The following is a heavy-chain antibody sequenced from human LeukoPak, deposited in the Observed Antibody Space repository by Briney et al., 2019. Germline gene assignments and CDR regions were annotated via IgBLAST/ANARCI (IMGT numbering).Heavy chain of an antibody. CDR3: ARESPLWFGELSGLDY. Sequence: SETLSLTCTVSGGSMSSYYWSWIRQSPGKGLEWIGYIYYSGSTNYNPSLKSRVTISVDTSKNQFSLKLSSVTAADTAVYYCARESPLWFGELSGLDYWGQGTLVTVSS. J-gene: IGHJ4*02. CDR2: IYYSGST. CDR1: GGSMSSYY. D-gene: IGHD3-10*01. V-gene: IGHV4-59*01.